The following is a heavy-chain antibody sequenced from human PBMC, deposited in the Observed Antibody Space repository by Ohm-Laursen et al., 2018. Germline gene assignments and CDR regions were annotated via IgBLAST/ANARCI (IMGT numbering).Heavy chain of an antibody. CDR2: ISYDGSNK. D-gene: IGHD6-6*01. CDR1: GFTFSSYG. J-gene: IGHJ4*02. V-gene: IGHV3-30*03. Sequence: SLRLSCSASGFTFSSYGMHWVRQAPGKGLEWVAVISYDGSNKYYADSVKGRFTISRDNSKNTLYLQMNSLRAEDTAVYYCARYIAARPVDYWGQGTLVTVSS. CDR3: ARYIAARPVDY.